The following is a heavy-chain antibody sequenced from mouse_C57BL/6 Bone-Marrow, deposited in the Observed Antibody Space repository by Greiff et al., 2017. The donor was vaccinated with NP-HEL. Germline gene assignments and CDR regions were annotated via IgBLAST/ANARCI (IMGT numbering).Heavy chain of an antibody. V-gene: IGHV2-5*01. Sequence: QVQLQQSGPGLVQPSQSLSITCTVSGFSLTSYGAHWVRQSPGKGLEWLGVIWRGGSTDYNAAFMSRLSITKDNSKSQVFYKMNILQADDTTIYYFATSITTHARDYWGQGTSVTVSS. CDR1: GFSLTSYG. J-gene: IGHJ4*01. CDR2: IWRGGST. CDR3: ATSITTHARDY. D-gene: IGHD1-1*01.